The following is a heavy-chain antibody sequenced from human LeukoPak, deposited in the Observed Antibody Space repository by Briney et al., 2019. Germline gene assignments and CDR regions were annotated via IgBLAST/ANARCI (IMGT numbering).Heavy chain of an antibody. D-gene: IGHD2-15*01. CDR3: AKWYLVLNYFDY. Sequence: PSETLSLTCTVSGGSISSGGYYWCWIRQHPGKGLEWIGYIYYSGSTYYNPSLKSRVTISVDTSKNQFSLKLSSVTAADTAVYYCAKWYLVLNYFDYWGQGTLVTVSS. CDR2: IYYSGST. CDR1: GGSISSGGYY. V-gene: IGHV4-31*03. J-gene: IGHJ4*02.